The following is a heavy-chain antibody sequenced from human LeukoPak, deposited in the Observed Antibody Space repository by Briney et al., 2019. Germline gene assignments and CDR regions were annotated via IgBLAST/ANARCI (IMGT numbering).Heavy chain of an antibody. V-gene: IGHV3-23*01. Sequence: GGSLRLSCAASGFTFNSYAMSWVRQAPGKGLEWVSAIIGRGGSTYYADSVKGRFTISSNNSKHTLYLRMNSLRADNTAVYYCAKDSPYSSSWYYLDAFDIWGQGTMVTVSS. CDR2: IIGRGGST. J-gene: IGHJ3*02. CDR3: AKDSPYSSSWYYLDAFDI. D-gene: IGHD6-13*01. CDR1: GFTFNSYA.